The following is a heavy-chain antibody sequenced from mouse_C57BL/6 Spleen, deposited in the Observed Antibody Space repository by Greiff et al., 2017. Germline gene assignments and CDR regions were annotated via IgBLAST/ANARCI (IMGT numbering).Heavy chain of an antibody. D-gene: IGHD2-1*01. CDR3: ASDYGNRGTYWYFDV. J-gene: IGHJ1*03. CDR2: IWSGGST. CDR1: GFSLTSYG. V-gene: IGHV2-2*01. Sequence: QVQLKQSGPGLVQPSQSLSITCTVSGFSLTSYGVHWVRQSPGKGLEWLGVIWSGGSTDYNAAFISRLSISKDNSKSQVFFKRNSLQADDTARYYCASDYGNRGTYWYFDVWGTGTTVTVSS.